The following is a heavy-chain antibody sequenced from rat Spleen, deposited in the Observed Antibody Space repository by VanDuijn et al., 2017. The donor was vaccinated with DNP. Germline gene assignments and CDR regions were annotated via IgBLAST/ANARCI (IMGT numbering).Heavy chain of an antibody. D-gene: IGHD1-11*01. CDR3: ARQPEDYWYFDF. J-gene: IGHJ1*01. CDR1: GFTFSNYY. V-gene: IGHV5-25*01. CDR2: ISTRGSKT. Sequence: EVQLVESGGGLVQPGRSLKLSCAASGFTFSNYYMAWVRQAPKKGLEWVATISTRGSKTYYPDSVKGRFTISRDNAKSSLYLQMNSLKSEDTATYYCARQPEDYWYFDFWGPGTMVTVSS.